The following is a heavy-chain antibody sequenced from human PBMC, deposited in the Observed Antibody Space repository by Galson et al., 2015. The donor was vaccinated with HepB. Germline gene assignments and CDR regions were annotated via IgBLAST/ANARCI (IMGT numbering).Heavy chain of an antibody. D-gene: IGHD3-3*01. CDR1: GFIFTHYG. Sequence: SLRLSCAASGFIFTHYGMHWVPQAPGEGLGWAAVIWCDGDKKYYAASVKGPFIFSRDVYKNTLDPHMNSLRAEDTAVYYCARGLIWSGPPYHYGLDVWGQGTTVTVSS. CDR2: IWCDGDKK. CDR3: ARGLIWSGPPYHYGLDV. V-gene: IGHV3-33*01. J-gene: IGHJ6*02.